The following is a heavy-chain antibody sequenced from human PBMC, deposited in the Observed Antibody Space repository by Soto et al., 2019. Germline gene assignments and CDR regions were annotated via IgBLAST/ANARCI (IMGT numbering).Heavy chain of an antibody. CDR2: IRSKANSYAT. J-gene: IGHJ6*02. D-gene: IGHD4-17*01. CDR1: GFTFSGSA. Sequence: GGSLRLSCAASGFTFSGSAMHWVRQASGKGLEWVGRIRSKANSYATAYAASVKGRFTISRDDSKNTAYLQMNSLKTEDTAVYYCTRPKVKDRWGVSYYYGMDVWGQGTTVTVSS. CDR3: TRPKVKDRWGVSYYYGMDV. V-gene: IGHV3-73*01.